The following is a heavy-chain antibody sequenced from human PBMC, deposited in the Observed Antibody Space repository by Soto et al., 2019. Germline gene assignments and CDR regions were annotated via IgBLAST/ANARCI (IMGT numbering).Heavy chain of an antibody. J-gene: IGHJ1*01. CDR1: GAYISDFS. V-gene: IGHV4-4*07. CDR3: ARETGENWTYEAN. CDR2: ITINGNT. D-gene: IGHD1-7*01. Sequence: QVQQQESGPGLVKPSDTLSLTCRVSGAYISDFSWSWLRQPAGKGLEWIGRITINGNTQTNPSFKSRGTFSIGTYRYPFSRILQSATAADTAIYYCARETGENWTYEANWGPGNMVTV.